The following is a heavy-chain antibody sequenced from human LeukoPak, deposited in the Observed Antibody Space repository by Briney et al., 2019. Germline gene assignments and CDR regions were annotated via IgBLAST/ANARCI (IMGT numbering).Heavy chain of an antibody. CDR2: INPNSGGT. J-gene: IGHJ4*02. CDR3: ADYFYYGSGSYSD. CDR1: GYTFTGYY. V-gene: IGHV1-2*02. Sequence: ASVKVSCKASGYTFTGYYMHWVRQAPGQGLEWMGWINPNSGGTNYAQKFQGRVTMTRDTSISTAYMELSRLRSDDTAVYYCADYFYYGSGSYSDWGQGTLVTVSS. D-gene: IGHD3-10*01.